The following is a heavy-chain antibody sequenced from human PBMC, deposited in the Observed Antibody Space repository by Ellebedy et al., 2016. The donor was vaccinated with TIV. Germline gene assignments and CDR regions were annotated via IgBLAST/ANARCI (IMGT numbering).Heavy chain of an antibody. CDR2: IDWDDDK. V-gene: IGHV2-70*11. CDR3: ARTLGGGWSFDY. D-gene: IGHD6-19*01. Sequence: SGPTLVKPTQTLTLTCTFSGFSLSTSGMCVSWIRQPPGKALEWLARIDWDDDKYYNTSLKTRLTISKDTSNNQVVLTMINVDPVDTATYYCARTLGGGWSFDYWGQGTLVTVSS. CDR1: GFSLSTSGMC. J-gene: IGHJ4*02.